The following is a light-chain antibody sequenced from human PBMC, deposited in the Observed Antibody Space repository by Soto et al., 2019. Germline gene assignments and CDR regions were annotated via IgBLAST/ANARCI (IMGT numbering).Light chain of an antibody. J-gene: IGKJ1*01. V-gene: IGKV1-9*01. CDR3: QQLNSYPRS. CDR1: QGISRY. Sequence: DIQLTQSPSFLSASVGDRVTITCRASQGISRYLAWYQQKPGKAPKVLIYAASTLQSGVPSRFSGSGAGTEFPLAISSLQPGDFATFYCQQLNSYPRSFGHGTKVEIK. CDR2: AAS.